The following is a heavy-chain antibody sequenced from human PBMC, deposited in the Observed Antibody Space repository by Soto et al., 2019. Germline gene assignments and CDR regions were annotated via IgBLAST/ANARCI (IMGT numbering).Heavy chain of an antibody. CDR2: IYHRGST. Sequence: QVQLQESGPGLVKPSGTLSLTCAVSGGSISSSNWWSWVRQPPGKVLEWIGEIYHRGSTNYNPSLKSRITISVDNSNNQFSLKLSSVTAADTAVYYCARRGIAAAGTGHFDYWGQGTLVTVSS. CDR3: ARRGIAAAGTGHFDY. CDR1: GGSISSSNW. J-gene: IGHJ4*02. V-gene: IGHV4-4*02. D-gene: IGHD6-13*01.